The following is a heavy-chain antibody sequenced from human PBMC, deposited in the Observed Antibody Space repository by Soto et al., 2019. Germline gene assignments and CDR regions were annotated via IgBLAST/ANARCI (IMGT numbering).Heavy chain of an antibody. CDR2: IIPIFGTA. Sequence: SVKVSCKASGGTISSYAISWVRQAPGQGLEWMGGIIPIFGTANYAQKFQGRVTITADKSTSTAYMELSSLRSEDTAVYYCATQEGNYGSGSYYNYYYYYGMDVWGQGTTVTVSS. V-gene: IGHV1-69*06. CDR3: ATQEGNYGSGSYYNYYYYYGMDV. J-gene: IGHJ6*02. D-gene: IGHD3-10*01. CDR1: GGTISSYA.